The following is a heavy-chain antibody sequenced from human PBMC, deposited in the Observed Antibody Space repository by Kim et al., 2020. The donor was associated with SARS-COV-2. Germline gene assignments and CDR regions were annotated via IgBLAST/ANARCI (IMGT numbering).Heavy chain of an antibody. Sequence: GGSLRLSCAASGFTVSSNYMSWVRQAPGKGLEWVSVIYSGGSTYYADSVKGRFTISRDNSKNTLYLQMNSLRAEDTAGYYCARGGYSSGWLMGYFDYWGQGTLVTVSS. CDR3: ARGGYSSGWLMGYFDY. D-gene: IGHD6-19*01. CDR1: GFTVSSNY. J-gene: IGHJ4*02. CDR2: IYSGGST. V-gene: IGHV3-53*01.